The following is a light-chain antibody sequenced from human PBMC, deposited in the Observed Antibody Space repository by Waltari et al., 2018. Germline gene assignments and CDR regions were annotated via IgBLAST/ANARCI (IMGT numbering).Light chain of an antibody. J-gene: IGLJ2*01. Sequence: QSALTQTASVSGSPGQSLTISCTGTSSDVGKYNLVSWYQQHPGKVPKVMIYEVTKRPSGVSNRFSGSKSGNTASLTISGLQAEDEADYYCCSYAGSGIVIFGGGTKLTVL. V-gene: IGLV2-23*02. CDR1: SSDVGKYNL. CDR3: CSYAGSGIVI. CDR2: EVT.